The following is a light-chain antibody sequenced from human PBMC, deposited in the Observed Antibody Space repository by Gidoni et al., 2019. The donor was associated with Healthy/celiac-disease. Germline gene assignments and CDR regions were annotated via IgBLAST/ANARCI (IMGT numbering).Light chain of an antibody. CDR1: QDIRNH. V-gene: IGKV1-33*01. CDR2: DAS. CDR3: QQYDNLPLT. Sequence: DIQMTQSPSSLSASVGDRVTITCQASQDIRNHLNWYQQKPRKAPKLLIYDASNWETGVPSRFSGSGSGADFTFTISSLQPEDIATYYWQQYDNLPLTFGGGTKVEIK. J-gene: IGKJ4*01.